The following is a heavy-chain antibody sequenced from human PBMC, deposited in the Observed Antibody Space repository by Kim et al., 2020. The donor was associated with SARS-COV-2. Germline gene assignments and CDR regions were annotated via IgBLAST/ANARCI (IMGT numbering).Heavy chain of an antibody. CDR3: ARDRRGYFSYYYYGMDV. J-gene: IGHJ6*01. Sequence: GGSLRLSCAASGFTFSSYAMHWVRQAPGKGLEWVAVISYDGSNKYYADSVKGRFTISRDNSKNTLYLQMNSLRAEDTAVYYCARDRRGYFSYYYYGMDV. D-gene: IGHD3-9*01. CDR2: ISYDGSNK. V-gene: IGHV3-30*04. CDR1: GFTFSSYA.